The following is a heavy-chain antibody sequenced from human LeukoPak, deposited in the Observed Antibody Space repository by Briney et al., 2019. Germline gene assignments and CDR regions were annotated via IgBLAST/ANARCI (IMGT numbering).Heavy chain of an antibody. Sequence: SQTLSLTWTVSGGSISNYYWSWVRQPPGKGLEWIGNIYYSGRTNFNPSLKSRVPISVDTSKNQFSLKLSSVTAADTAVYYCARVSGSGYYRFFFDYWGQGTLVSVSS. CDR3: ARVSGSGYYRFFFDY. D-gene: IGHD3-22*01. J-gene: IGHJ4*02. CDR2: IYYSGRT. CDR1: GGSISNYY. V-gene: IGHV4-59*01.